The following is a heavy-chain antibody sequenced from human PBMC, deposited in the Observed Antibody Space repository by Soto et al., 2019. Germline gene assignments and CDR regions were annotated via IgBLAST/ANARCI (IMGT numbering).Heavy chain of an antibody. Sequence: ASVKVSCKVSGYTLTELSMHWVRQAPGKGLEWMGGFDPEDGETIYAQKFQGRVTMTEDTSTDTAYMELSSLKSEDTAVYYCAATYSYALRRNFDYWGQGTLVTVSS. CDR3: AATYSYALRRNFDY. D-gene: IGHD5-18*01. J-gene: IGHJ4*02. CDR1: GYTLTELS. V-gene: IGHV1-24*01. CDR2: FDPEDGET.